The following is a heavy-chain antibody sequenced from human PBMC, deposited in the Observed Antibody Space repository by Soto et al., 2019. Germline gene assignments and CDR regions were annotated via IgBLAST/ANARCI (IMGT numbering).Heavy chain of an antibody. CDR2: ISSSSSYI. Sequence: LRLSCAASGFTFSSYSMNWVRQAPGKGLEWVSSISSSSSYIYYADSVKGRFTISRDNAKNSLYLQMNSLRAEDTAVYYCARDVLGSSWPSDYYYYYGMDVWGQGTTVTVSS. CDR1: GFTFSSYS. J-gene: IGHJ6*02. D-gene: IGHD6-13*01. V-gene: IGHV3-21*01. CDR3: ARDVLGSSWPSDYYYYYGMDV.